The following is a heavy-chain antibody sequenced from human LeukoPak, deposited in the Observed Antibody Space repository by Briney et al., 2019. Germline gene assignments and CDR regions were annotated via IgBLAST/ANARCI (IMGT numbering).Heavy chain of an antibody. V-gene: IGHV5-51*01. D-gene: IGHD6-19*01. CDR3: ARSGYRSGWYLDY. J-gene: IGHJ4*02. CDR1: GYSFTRYW. CDR2: IYPGDSDT. Sequence: GESLKISCKGSGYSFTRYWIGGVRQMPGKGLEWMGIIYPGDSDTRYSPSFQGQVTISADKSISTAYLQCISLKASDTAMYYCARSGYRSGWYLDYWGQGTLVTVS.